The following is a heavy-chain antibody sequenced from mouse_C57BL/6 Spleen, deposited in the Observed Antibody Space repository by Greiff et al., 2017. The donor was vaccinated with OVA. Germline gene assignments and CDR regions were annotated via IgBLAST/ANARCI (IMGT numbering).Heavy chain of an antibody. CDR2: IDPSDSYT. V-gene: IGHV1-50*01. J-gene: IGHJ1*03. D-gene: IGHD2-1*01. CDR3: ARRGGNSWYFDV. CDR1: GYTFTSYW. Sequence: QVQLQQPGAELVKPGASVKLSCKASGYTFTSYWMQWVKQRPGQGLEWIGEIDPSDSYTNYNQKFKGKATLTVDTSSSTAYMQLSSLTSEDSAVYYCARRGGNSWYFDVWGTGTTVTVSS.